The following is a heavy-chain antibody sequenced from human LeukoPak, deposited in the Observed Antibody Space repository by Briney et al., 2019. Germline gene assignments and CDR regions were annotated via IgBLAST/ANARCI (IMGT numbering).Heavy chain of an antibody. V-gene: IGHV3-30*04. CDR2: ISYDGSNK. D-gene: IGHD2-15*01. J-gene: IGHJ4*02. CDR3: AKGKGYCSGGSCYPIDY. Sequence: GGSLRLSCAASGFTFSSYAMHWVRQAPGKGLEWVAVISYDGSNKYYADSVKGRFTISRDNSKNTLYLQMNSLRAEDTAVYYCAKGKGYCSGGSCYPIDYWGQGTLVTVSS. CDR1: GFTFSSYA.